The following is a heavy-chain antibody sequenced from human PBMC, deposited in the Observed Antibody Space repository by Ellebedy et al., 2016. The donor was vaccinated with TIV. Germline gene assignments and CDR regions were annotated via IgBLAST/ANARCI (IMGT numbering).Heavy chain of an antibody. CDR3: ADDPWGVGPAFDI. J-gene: IGHJ3*02. V-gene: IGHV3-23*01. Sequence: PGGSLRLSCAASGLTFSNNAMSWVRQAPGKGLEWVSAISDSGSTTYYADSVKGRFTIYRDNSKNTLYLRMDSLRVEDTAIYYCADDPWGVGPAFDIWGQGTMVTVSS. D-gene: IGHD1-26*01. CDR1: GLTFSNNA. CDR2: ISDSGSTT.